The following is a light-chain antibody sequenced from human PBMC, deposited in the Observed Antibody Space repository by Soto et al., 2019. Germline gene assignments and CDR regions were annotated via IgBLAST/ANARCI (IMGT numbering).Light chain of an antibody. CDR3: SSYTSTSTVT. CDR1: SSDVGGYNF. Sequence: QSALTQPASVSGSPGQSITISCTGTSSDVGGYNFVSWYQQPPGNAPKLIIYDVSDRPSGVSSRFSGSKSGNTASLTISGLQAEDEADYFCSSYTSTSTVTFGGGTKVTVL. CDR2: DVS. J-gene: IGLJ2*01. V-gene: IGLV2-14*03.